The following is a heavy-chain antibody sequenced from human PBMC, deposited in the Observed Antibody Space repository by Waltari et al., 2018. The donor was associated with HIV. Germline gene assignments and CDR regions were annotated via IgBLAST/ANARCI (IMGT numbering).Heavy chain of an antibody. V-gene: IGHV3-30-3*01. CDR1: GFIFSNYA. Sequence: QVQLVESGGGVVQPGRSLRLSCVASGFIFSNYAMHWVRQAPGKGLEWVAVISYDANNTYFAESVKVRFTTSRENSENTRYLQMTSLRAEDTAVYYCARDWTVATITTYYFDYWGQGTLVTVSS. CDR3: ARDWTVATITTYYFDY. D-gene: IGHD4-17*01. CDR2: ISYDANNT. J-gene: IGHJ4*02.